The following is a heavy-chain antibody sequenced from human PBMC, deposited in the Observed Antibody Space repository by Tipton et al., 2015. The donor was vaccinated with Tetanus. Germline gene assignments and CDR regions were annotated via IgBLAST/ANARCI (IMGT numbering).Heavy chain of an antibody. CDR1: GGSISSYY. CDR3: ARGGVVVVAAAFDI. CDR2: INHSGST. V-gene: IGHV4-34*01. D-gene: IGHD2-15*01. J-gene: IGHJ3*02. Sequence: TLSLTCTVSGGSISSYYWSWIRQPPGKGLEWIGEINHSGSTNYNPSLKSRVTISVDTSKNQFSLKLSSVTAADTAVYYCARGGVVVVAAAFDIWGQGTMVTVPS.